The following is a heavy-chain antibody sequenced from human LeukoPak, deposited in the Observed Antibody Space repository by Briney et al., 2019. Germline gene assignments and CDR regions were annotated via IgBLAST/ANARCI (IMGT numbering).Heavy chain of an antibody. D-gene: IGHD5-24*01. J-gene: IGHJ4*02. CDR1: GGSFSGYY. CDR3: ARERWGYLYFDY. V-gene: IGHV4-34*01. CDR2: INHSGST. Sequence: PSETLSLTCAVYGGSFSGYYRSWIRQPPGKGLEWIGEINHSGSTNYNPSLKSRVTISVDTSKNQFSLKLSSVTAADTAVYYCARERWGYLYFDYWGQGTLVTVSS.